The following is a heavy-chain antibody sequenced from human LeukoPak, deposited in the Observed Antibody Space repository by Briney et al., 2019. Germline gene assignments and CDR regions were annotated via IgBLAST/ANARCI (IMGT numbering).Heavy chain of an antibody. CDR1: GYSFTTYW. Sequence: GESLKISCKGCGYSFTTYWIGWVRQMPGNGLEWMGVIYPGDSDTRYSPSFQGQLTISAYKSSSTAYLQWRSLKASDTAMYYCARRSGDHYFDNWGQGTLVTVSS. D-gene: IGHD4-17*01. CDR2: IYPGDSDT. V-gene: IGHV5-51*01. J-gene: IGHJ4*02. CDR3: ARRSGDHYFDN.